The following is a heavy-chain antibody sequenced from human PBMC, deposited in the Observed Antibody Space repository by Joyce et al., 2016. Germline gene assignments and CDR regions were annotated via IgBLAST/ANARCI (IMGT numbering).Heavy chain of an antibody. V-gene: IGHV3-21*01. CDR3: ARGGISYYYAMDV. Sequence: QLVESGGGVVKPGGSLRLSCEASGSTFSTSSMSWFGQAPGKGLEWGAAISDTNYYICHAETVRGRFTVSRDNAKKTLYLQMNSLRAEDSAVCYCARGGISYYYAMDVWGQGTTVTVSS. CDR1: GSTFSTSS. D-gene: IGHD3-16*01. CDR2: ISDTNYYI. J-gene: IGHJ6*02.